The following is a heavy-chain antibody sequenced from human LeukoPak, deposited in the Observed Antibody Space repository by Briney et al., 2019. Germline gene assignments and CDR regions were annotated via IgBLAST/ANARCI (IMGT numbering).Heavy chain of an antibody. V-gene: IGHV4-31*03. CDR1: GGSISSGGYY. J-gene: IGHJ5*02. CDR2: IDYSGST. CDR3: ARYGVVVPAASPGFDP. D-gene: IGHD2-2*01. Sequence: SQTLCLTCTVSGGSISSGGYYWSWIRQHPGKGLEWIGYIDYSGSTYYNPSLKSRVTISVDTSKNQFSLKLSSVTAADTAAYYCARYGVVVPAASPGFDPWGQGTLVTVSS.